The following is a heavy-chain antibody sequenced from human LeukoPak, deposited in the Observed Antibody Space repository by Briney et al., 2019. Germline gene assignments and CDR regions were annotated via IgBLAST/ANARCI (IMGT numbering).Heavy chain of an antibody. D-gene: IGHD3-22*01. CDR2: INPNSVGT. V-gene: IGHV1-2*02. CDR3: ARDLGFIPLINDSSGYYSNDAFDI. J-gene: IGHJ3*02. Sequence: ASLKVSSKASGYTFTGDYMHWVRQAPGQGLEWIGWINPNSVGTNYTQKLQGRVTMTTDTSTSTGYMELRRLRSEETAVYYCARDLGFIPLINDSSGYYSNDAFDIWGQGKMVTVSS. CDR1: GYTFTGDY.